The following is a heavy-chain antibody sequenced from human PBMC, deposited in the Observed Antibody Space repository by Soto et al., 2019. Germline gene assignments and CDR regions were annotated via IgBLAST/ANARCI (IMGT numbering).Heavy chain of an antibody. V-gene: IGHV3-53*01. Sequence: VQLVESGGGLVQPGGSLRLTCVASGFTVSSNDMSWVRQAPGKGLEWVSVIYSGGSTHDADSVKGRFTISRDNSKNTVSLQMNSLRVDDTAVYYCASSSRKDYYFAMDAWGQGTTVIVSS. CDR2: IYSGGST. CDR1: GFTVSSND. CDR3: ASSSRKDYYFAMDA. D-gene: IGHD6-6*01. J-gene: IGHJ6*02.